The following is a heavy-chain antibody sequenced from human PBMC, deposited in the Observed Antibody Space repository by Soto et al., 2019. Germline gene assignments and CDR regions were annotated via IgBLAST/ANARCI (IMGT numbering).Heavy chain of an antibody. CDR2: ISSSGSSI. D-gene: IGHD3-10*01. CDR3: ARVRFGEWGYAMDV. Sequence: QVQLVESGGGLVKPGGSLRLSCAASGLTFSDCYMNWIRQAPGKGLEWVSYISSSGSSINYAGSVKGRFTISRDNAKNSLDLQMKSLRAEDTAMYYCARVRFGEWGYAMDVWGQGTTVTVSS. V-gene: IGHV3-11*01. J-gene: IGHJ6*02. CDR1: GLTFSDCY.